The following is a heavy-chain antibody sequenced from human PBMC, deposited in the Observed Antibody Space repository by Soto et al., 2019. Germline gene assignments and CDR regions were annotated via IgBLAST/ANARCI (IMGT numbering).Heavy chain of an antibody. J-gene: IGHJ6*02. CDR2: IGTTDDT. V-gene: IGHV3-13*01. CDR3: ARDGYSEGMDV. CDR1: GFRFSYYD. D-gene: IGHD2-2*03. Sequence: EVQLLESGGGLVQRGGSLRLSCAASGFRFSYYDMHWVRQSKGKGLEWVAAIGTTDDTYYADSVKGRFIISRENDKNSLYLQMDSLRGGDTAVYFCARDGYSEGMDVWGRGTTVTVSS.